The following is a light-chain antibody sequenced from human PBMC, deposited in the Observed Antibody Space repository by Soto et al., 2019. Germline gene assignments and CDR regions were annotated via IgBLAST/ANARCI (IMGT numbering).Light chain of an antibody. CDR1: QGISSY. CDR3: QQLNSYPVT. V-gene: IGKV1-9*01. J-gene: IGKJ5*01. Sequence: DLQLTQSPSLLAASVGDRVTITCRASQGISSYLAWYQQEPGKAPKLLIYAASALRSGVPSRFSGSGSGTEFTLTISSLQPEDFATYYCQQLNSYPVTFGQGTRLEIK. CDR2: AAS.